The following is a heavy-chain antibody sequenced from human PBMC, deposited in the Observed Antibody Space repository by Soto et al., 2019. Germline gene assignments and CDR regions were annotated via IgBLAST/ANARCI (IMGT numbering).Heavy chain of an antibody. D-gene: IGHD3-16*01. J-gene: IGHJ4*02. Sequence: SETLSLTCAVYGGSFSGYYWSWIRPAPGGGLEWIGEINHSGSFKYHPSLKTRLTMSVDTSKNQFSLTLNSVTAADTAVYYCAREGGESSDGLYYFDSWGQGSLVT. CDR3: AREGGESSDGLYYFDS. CDR1: GGSFSGYY. V-gene: IGHV4-34*10. CDR2: INHSGSF.